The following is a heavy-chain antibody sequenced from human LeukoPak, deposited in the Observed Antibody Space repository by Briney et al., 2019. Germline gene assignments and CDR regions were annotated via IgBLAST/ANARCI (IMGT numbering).Heavy chain of an antibody. J-gene: IGHJ5*02. CDR1: GFTFRDYY. CDR2: ISSSGSTI. D-gene: IGHD4-23*01. V-gene: IGHV3-11*01. CDR3: ARDGLRYGGNSRNWFDP. Sequence: PGGSLRLSCAASGFTFRDYYMSWIRRAPGKGLEWVSYISSSGSTIYYADSVKGRFTISRDNAKNSLYLQMNSLRAEDTAVHYCARDGLRYGGNSRNWFDPWGQGTLVTVSS.